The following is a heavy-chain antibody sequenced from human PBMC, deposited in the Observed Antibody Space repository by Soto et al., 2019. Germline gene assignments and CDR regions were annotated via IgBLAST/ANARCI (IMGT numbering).Heavy chain of an antibody. V-gene: IGHV3-30-3*01. CDR2: ISYDGSNK. Sequence: PGGSLRLSCAASGFTFSSYAMHWVRQAPGKGLEWVAVISYDGSNKYYADSVKGRFTISRDNSKNTLYLQMNNLRAEDKAVYYSARVVLLWFGELLSSLVPADPWGQGTLVTVSS. CDR1: GFTFSSYA. D-gene: IGHD3-10*01. J-gene: IGHJ5*02. CDR3: ARVVLLWFGELLSSLVPADP.